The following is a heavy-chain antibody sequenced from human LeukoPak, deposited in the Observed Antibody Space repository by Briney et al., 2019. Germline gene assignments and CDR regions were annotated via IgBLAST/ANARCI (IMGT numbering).Heavy chain of an antibody. Sequence: PSGTLSLTCTVSGGSISNYYWSWIRQPAGKGLEWIGRIYSSGGTNYNPSLRSRITMSVDTSKNQFSLQLTSVTAADTAIYYCARITVAGTLWGQGTLVTVSS. V-gene: IGHV4-4*07. CDR1: GGSISNYY. CDR3: ARITVAGTL. J-gene: IGHJ4*02. D-gene: IGHD6-19*01. CDR2: IYSSGGT.